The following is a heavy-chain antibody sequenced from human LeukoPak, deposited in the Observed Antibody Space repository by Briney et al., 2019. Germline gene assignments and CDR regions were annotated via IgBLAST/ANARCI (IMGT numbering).Heavy chain of an antibody. J-gene: IGHJ4*02. V-gene: IGHV3-30*01. CDR3: ARDWWNDY. D-gene: IGHD2-15*01. Sequence: PAGSLRLSCAASGFTFSSYAMHWVRQAPGKGLEWVAVISYDGSNKYYADSVKGRFTISRDNSKNTLYLQMNSLRAEDTAVYYCARDWWNDYWGQGTLVTVSS. CDR1: GFTFSSYA. CDR2: ISYDGSNK.